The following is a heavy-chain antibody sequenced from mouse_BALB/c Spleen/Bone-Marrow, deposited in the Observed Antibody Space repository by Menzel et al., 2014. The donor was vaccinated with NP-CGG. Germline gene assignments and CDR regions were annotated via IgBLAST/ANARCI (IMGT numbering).Heavy chain of an antibody. V-gene: IGHV1-80*01. CDR1: GYVFSTYW. CDR3: ARGGISVDY. CDR2: IYPGDGDT. Sequence: QVQLQQSGAEMVRPGSSVKISCESSGYVFSTYWINWVKQRPGQGLEWVGQIYPGDGDTDSNGKFKDKATQTADKAYNTSYMHLSSQTSEDSAVYFCARGGISVDYWGQGTTLTVSS. J-gene: IGHJ2*01.